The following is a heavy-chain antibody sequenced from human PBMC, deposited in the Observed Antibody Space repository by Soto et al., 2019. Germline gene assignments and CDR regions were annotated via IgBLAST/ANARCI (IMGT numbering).Heavy chain of an antibody. D-gene: IGHD3-10*01. J-gene: IGHJ4*02. CDR2: ISPHKGDT. CDR3: AMDLDGSGSYYTNY. V-gene: IGHV1-18*01. CDR1: GSTFSSIG. Sequence: ASVKVSCKTSGSTFSSIGISWVRQAPGQGLEWMGWISPHKGDTYYAQRLQGRVTMTTDTSTSTAYMELRSPRSDDTAVYFCAMDLDGSGSYYTNYWGKGTLVTVSS.